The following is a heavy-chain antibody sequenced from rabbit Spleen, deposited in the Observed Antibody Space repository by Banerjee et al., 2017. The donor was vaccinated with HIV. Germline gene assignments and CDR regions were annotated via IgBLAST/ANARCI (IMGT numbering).Heavy chain of an antibody. V-gene: IGHV1S45*01. CDR1: GFSFSSSYY. CDR3: ARGSAMMTMVITGYYLSL. Sequence: QEQLVESGGGLVQPEGSLTLTCIASGFSFSSSYYMCWVRQAPGKGLEWIGCIYTGDGVSTAYANWAKGRFTVSKTSSTTVTLQLNSLTAADTATYFCARGSAMMTMVITGYYLSLWGPGTLVTVS. CDR2: IYTGDGVST. D-gene: IGHD2-1*01. J-gene: IGHJ6*01.